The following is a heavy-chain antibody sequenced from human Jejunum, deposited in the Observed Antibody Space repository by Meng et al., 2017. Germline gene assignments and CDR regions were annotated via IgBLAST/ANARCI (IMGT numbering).Heavy chain of an antibody. CDR1: GFNFSYYA. CDR3: ARDFGTGYYWSDY. CDR2: ISNDATKE. V-gene: IGHV3-30*01. Sequence: VGLGGGVVQPVRCLRLSCAGSGFNFSYYAMHWVRQAPGKGLEWVAVISNDATKEFYAESVKGRFTVSRDNSKDTLYLQMNTLRTEDTAVYYCARDFGTGYYWSDYWGQGTLVTVSS. D-gene: IGHD3/OR15-3a*01. J-gene: IGHJ4*02.